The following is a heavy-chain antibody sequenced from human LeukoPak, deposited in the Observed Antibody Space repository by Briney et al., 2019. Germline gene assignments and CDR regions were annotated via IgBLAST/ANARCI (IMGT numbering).Heavy chain of an antibody. CDR1: GFTFSSYA. V-gene: IGHV3-23*01. CDR2: ISDGGGST. D-gene: IGHD3-10*01. Sequence: QSGGSLRLSCAASGFTFSSYAMSWVRQAPGKGLEWVSTISDGGGSTYYADSVKGRFTISRDNYKNTLYLQMDSLRAEDMAMYYCAKVPYSDYGSGRPPFMYVWGQGTTVAVSS. J-gene: IGHJ6*02. CDR3: AKVPYSDYGSGRPPFMYV.